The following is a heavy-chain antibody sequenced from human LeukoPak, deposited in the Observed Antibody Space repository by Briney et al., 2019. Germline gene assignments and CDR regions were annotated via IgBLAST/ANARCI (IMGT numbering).Heavy chain of an antibody. CDR1: GYSFTSYW. Sequence: GESLKISCKGSGYSFTSYWIGWVRQMPGKGLEWMGIIYPGDSDTRYSPSFQGQVTISADKSISTAYLQWSSLKASDTAMYYCARRGYVLSLGPSDAFDIWGKGTMVTVSS. CDR3: ARRGYVLSLGPSDAFDI. J-gene: IGHJ3*02. V-gene: IGHV5-51*01. CDR2: IYPGDSDT. D-gene: IGHD2/OR15-2a*01.